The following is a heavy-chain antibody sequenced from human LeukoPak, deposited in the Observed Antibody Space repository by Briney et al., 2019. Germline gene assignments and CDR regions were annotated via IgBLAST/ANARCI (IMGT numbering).Heavy chain of an antibody. D-gene: IGHD3-10*01. Sequence: GASLRLSCAASGYTFSSYAMSWVRQAPGKGLEWVSAICGSGGSTYYADSVKGRFTISRDNSKNTLYLQMNSLRAEDTAVYYCAKGGPMVSYYGMDVWGQGTTVTVSS. V-gene: IGHV3-23*01. J-gene: IGHJ6*02. CDR2: ICGSGGST. CDR3: AKGGPMVSYYGMDV. CDR1: GYTFSSYA.